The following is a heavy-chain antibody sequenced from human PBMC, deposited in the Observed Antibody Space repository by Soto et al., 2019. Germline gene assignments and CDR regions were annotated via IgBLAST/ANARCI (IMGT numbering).Heavy chain of an antibody. Sequence: SETLSLTCTVSGGSISSSSYYWGWIRQPPGKGLEWIGSIYYSGSTYYNPSLKSRVTISVDTSKNQFSLKLSSVTAADTAVYYCARHYGDYYYYGMDVWGQGTTVPVSS. V-gene: IGHV4-39*01. J-gene: IGHJ6*02. CDR2: IYYSGST. CDR3: ARHYGDYYYYGMDV. D-gene: IGHD4-17*01. CDR1: GGSISSSSYY.